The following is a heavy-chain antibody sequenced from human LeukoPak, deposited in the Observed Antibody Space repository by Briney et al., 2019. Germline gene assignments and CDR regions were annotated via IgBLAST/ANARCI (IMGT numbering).Heavy chain of an antibody. CDR1: GGSISSYY. J-gene: IGHJ6*02. CDR2: IYTSGSS. CDR3: ARVRPPYYDILTRGYGMDV. D-gene: IGHD3-9*01. Sequence: PSETLSLTCTVSGGSISSYYWSWIRQPAGKGLEWIGRIYTSGSSNSNPSLKSRVTMSADTSKNQFSLKLSSVTAADTAVYYCARVRPPYYDILTRGYGMDVWGQGTTVTVSS. V-gene: IGHV4-4*07.